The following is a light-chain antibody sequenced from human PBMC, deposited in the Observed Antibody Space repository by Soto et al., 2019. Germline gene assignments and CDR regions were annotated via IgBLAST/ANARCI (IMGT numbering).Light chain of an antibody. CDR2: GAS. J-gene: IGKJ2*01. Sequence: EIVMTQSPATLSVSPGERATLSCRASQSVSSNLAWYQQKPGQAPRLLIYGASTKATGIPARFSGSGSGTEFTLTISSLQSENFAVYYCLQYNTWPYTFGQGIKLEIK. CDR1: QSVSSN. V-gene: IGKV3-15*01. CDR3: LQYNTWPYT.